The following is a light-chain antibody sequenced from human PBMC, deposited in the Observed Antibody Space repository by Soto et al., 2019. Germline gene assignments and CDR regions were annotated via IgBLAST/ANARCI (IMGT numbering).Light chain of an antibody. CDR1: SSXIXSNT. CDR2: SDN. Sequence: QSVLTQPPSASGTPGQRVTXXCSGXSSXIXSNTVNWYQQLPGTAPKLLIYSDNERPSGVPDRFSGSKSGTSASLAISGLQSEDEADYYCAAWDXSLNGVVFGGGTQLTVL. CDR3: AAWDXSLNGVV. V-gene: IGLV1-44*01. J-gene: IGLJ2*01.